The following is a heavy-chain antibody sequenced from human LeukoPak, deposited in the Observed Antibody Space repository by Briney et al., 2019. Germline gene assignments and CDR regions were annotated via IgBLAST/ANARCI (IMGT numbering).Heavy chain of an antibody. V-gene: IGHV4-34*01. J-gene: IGHJ5*02. Sequence: SETLSLTCAVYIDSFSNYHWNWIRQTPAKGMGWIGEVNESGGTNISPSLGSRVILSVDTSKNQFSLKLISVTVADTAIYYCARGQGATVPQVGKNWFDPWGQGTRVTVSS. CDR2: VNESGGT. D-gene: IGHD1-26*01. CDR1: IDSFSNYH. CDR3: ARGQGATVPQVGKNWFDP.